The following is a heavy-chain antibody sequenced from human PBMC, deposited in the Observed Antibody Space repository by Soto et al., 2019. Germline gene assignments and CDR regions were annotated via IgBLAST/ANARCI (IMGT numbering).Heavy chain of an antibody. CDR1: GFTFNTYS. CDR2: ISGSGGNT. J-gene: IGHJ6*02. Sequence: GGSLRLSCAASGFTFNTYSMSWVRQAPGKGLEWVSAISGSGGNTFYADSVKGRFTISRDNSKNTLYLQMNTLRAEDTAVYYCEKHGYGVTTPYYYGMDVWGQGTTVTVSS. V-gene: IGHV3-23*01. CDR3: EKHGYGVTTPYYYGMDV. D-gene: IGHD2-21*02.